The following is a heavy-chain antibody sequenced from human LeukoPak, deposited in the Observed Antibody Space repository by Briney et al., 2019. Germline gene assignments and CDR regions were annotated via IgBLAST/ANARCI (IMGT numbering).Heavy chain of an antibody. CDR1: GYTFISYY. CDR2: INPSGDST. CDR3: ARSRGPHSSSSVDY. V-gene: IGHV1-46*01. Sequence: ASVKVSCKASGYTFISYYIHWVRQAPGQGLEWMGIINPSGDSTNYAQKFQGRLTMTRDTSTSTVYMELSTLTSEDTAVYYCARSRGPHSSSSVDYWGQGTLVTVSS. J-gene: IGHJ4*02. D-gene: IGHD6-6*01.